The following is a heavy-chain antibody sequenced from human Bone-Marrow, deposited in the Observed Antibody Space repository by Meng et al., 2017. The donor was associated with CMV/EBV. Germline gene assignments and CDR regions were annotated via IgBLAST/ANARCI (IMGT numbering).Heavy chain of an antibody. CDR3: ARGPRIIVGGVIIWPLED. CDR2: ITPVFETA. Sequence: SVKVSCKASGGTFTSSSLMWVRQAPGQGLEWMGGITPVFETADYAQKFRDRVSFTMDDSATTAYMEMTSLGSEDTAVYFCARGPRIIVGGVIIWPLEDWGQGTLVTVPQ. V-gene: IGHV1-69*05. D-gene: IGHD3-10*01. J-gene: IGHJ4*02. CDR1: GGTFTSSS.